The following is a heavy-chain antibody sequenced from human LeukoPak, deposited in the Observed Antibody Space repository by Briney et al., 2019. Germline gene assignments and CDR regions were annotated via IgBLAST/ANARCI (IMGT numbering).Heavy chain of an antibody. J-gene: IGHJ4*02. CDR2: ISSSSSYI. CDR1: GFTFSSYS. Sequence: GRSLRLSCAVSGFTFSSYSMNWVRQAPGKGLEWVSSISSSSSYIYYADSVKGRFTISRDNAKNSLYLQMNSLRAEDTAVYYCARGPYSSSWVLDYWGQGTLVTVSS. D-gene: IGHD6-13*01. V-gene: IGHV3-21*01. CDR3: ARGPYSSSWVLDY.